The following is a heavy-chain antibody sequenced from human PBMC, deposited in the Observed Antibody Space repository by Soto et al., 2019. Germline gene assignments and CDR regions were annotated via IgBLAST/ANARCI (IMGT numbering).Heavy chain of an antibody. J-gene: IGHJ5*02. CDR3: XRVSGSGSSYTYNWFDP. D-gene: IGHD3-10*01. V-gene: IGHV3-7*03. CDR2: INQDGSEK. Sequence: GGSLRLSCAASGFTFRTYWMSWVRQTPGKGLEWVANINQDGSEKYYVDSLKGRFTVSRDNSKNSLYLQMNSLRAEDTAVYYCXRVSGSGSSYTYNWFDPWGQGTLVTVSS. CDR1: GFTFRTYW.